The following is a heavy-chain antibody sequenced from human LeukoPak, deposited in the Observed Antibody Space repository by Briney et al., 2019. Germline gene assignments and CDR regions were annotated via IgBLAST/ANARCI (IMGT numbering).Heavy chain of an antibody. CDR1: GGTFSSYA. CDR2: IIPIFGTA. J-gene: IGHJ6*03. V-gene: IGHV1-69*05. CDR3: ARSGRYSYGDYYYYYMDV. Sequence: SVKVSCKASGGTFSSYAISWVRQAPGQGLEWMGGIIPIFGTANYAQKCQGRVTITTDESTSTAYMELSSLRSEDTAVYYCARSGRYSYGDYYYYYMDVWGKGTTVTVAS. D-gene: IGHD5-18*01.